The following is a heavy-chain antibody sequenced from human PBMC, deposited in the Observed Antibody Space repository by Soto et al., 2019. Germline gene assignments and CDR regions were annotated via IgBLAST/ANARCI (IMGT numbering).Heavy chain of an antibody. CDR3: ARGYPGIAAAGPYNWFDP. Sequence: PSETLSLTCAVYGGSFSGYYWSWIRQPPGKGLEWIGEINHSGSTNYNPSLKSRVTISVDTSKNQFSLKLSSVTAADTAVYYCARGYPGIAAAGPYNWFDPWGQVTLVTVSS. J-gene: IGHJ5*02. CDR1: GGSFSGYY. V-gene: IGHV4-34*01. D-gene: IGHD6-13*01. CDR2: INHSGST.